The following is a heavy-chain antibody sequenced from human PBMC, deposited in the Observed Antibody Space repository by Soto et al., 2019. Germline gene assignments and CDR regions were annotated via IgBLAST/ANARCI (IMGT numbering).Heavy chain of an antibody. J-gene: IGHJ6*02. CDR1: GGSFSGYY. CDR2: INHSGST. Sequence: NLSLTCAVYGGSFSGYYWSWIRQPPGKGLEWIGEINHSGSTNYNPSLKSRVTISVDTSKNQFSLKLSSVTAADTAVYYCARGREDIVVVVAATPYYYGMDVWGQGTTVTVSS. CDR3: ARGREDIVVVVAATPYYYGMDV. V-gene: IGHV4-34*01. D-gene: IGHD2-15*01.